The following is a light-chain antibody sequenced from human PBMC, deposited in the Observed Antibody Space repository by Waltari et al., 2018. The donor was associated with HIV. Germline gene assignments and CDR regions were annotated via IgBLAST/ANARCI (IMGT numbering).Light chain of an antibody. CDR3: AAWDDSLREV. CDR1: SPNIGSNF. J-gene: IGLJ3*02. Sequence: QSVLTQPPSASGTPGHSVTISCSGSSPNIGSNFVYWYQQLPGAAPKLLIYRNNHLPSGVPDRFSGSKSGTSASLAISGLRSEDEADYYCAAWDDSLREVFGGGTKLTVL. CDR2: RNN. V-gene: IGLV1-47*01.